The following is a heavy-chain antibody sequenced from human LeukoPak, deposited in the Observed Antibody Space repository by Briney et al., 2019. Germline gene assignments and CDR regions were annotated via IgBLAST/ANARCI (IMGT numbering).Heavy chain of an antibody. CDR3: ARDGYSSSSYYFDY. CDR1: GFTLSTYA. V-gene: IGHV3-30*19. CDR2: IWYDGSNK. Sequence: GGSLRPSCAASGFTLSTYAMHWVRQAPGKGLEWVAVIWYDGSNKYYADSVKGRFTISRDNSKNTLYLQMNSLRAEDTAVYYCARDGYSSSSYYFDYWGQGTLVTVSS. J-gene: IGHJ4*02. D-gene: IGHD6-13*01.